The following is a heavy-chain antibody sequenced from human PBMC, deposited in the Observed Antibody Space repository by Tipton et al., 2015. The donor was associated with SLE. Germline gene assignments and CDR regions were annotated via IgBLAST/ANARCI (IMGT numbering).Heavy chain of an antibody. D-gene: IGHD6-19*01. V-gene: IGHV3-15*01. CDR1: GFTFSNPW. Sequence: GSLRLSCLASGFTFSNPWLNWVRQAPGKGLEWVGRIKSKSDGETADYAAPVKGRFSISRDDSKNMLYLQMNGLNTEDTGLYYCTTNRAYESGWSDYWGQGTLVTVS. J-gene: IGHJ4*02. CDR3: TTNRAYESGWSDY. CDR2: IKSKSDGETA.